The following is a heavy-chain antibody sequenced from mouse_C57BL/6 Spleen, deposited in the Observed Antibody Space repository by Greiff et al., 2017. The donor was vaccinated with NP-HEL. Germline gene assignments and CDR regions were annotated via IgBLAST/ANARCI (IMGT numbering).Heavy chain of an antibody. Sequence: QVQLKQPGAELVMPGASVKLSCKASGYTFTSYWMHWVKQRPGQGLEWIGEIDPSDSYTNYNQKFKGKSTLTVDKSSSTAYMQLSSLTSEDSAVYYCARGTTVVAPGFAYWGQGTLVTVSA. CDR1: GYTFTSYW. J-gene: IGHJ3*01. V-gene: IGHV1-69*01. CDR3: ARGTTVVAPGFAY. D-gene: IGHD1-1*01. CDR2: IDPSDSYT.